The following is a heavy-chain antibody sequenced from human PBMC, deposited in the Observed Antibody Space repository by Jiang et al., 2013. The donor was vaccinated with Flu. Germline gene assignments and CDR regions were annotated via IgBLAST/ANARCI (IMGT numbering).Heavy chain of an antibody. CDR1: GGSISSYY. CDR2: IYYSGST. J-gene: IGHJ4*02. D-gene: IGHD1-26*01. CDR3: ARHDFYSGSYYFDY. V-gene: IGHV4-59*08. Sequence: GSGLVKPSETLSLTCTVSGGSISSYYWSWIRQPPGKGLEWIGYIYYSGSTNYNPSLKSRVTISVDTSKNQFSLKLSSVTAADTAVYYCARHDFYSGSYYFDYWGQGTLVTVSS.